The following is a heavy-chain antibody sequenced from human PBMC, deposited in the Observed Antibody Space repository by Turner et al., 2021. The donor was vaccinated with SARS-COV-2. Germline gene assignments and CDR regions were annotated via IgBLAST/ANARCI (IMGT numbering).Heavy chain of an antibody. Sequence: EVQLVESGGGLVKPGGSLRLSCAASGFTFSSYSMNWVRQAPGKGLGWVSCISSSSSYIYYADSVKGRFTISRDNAKNSLYLQMNSLRAEDTAVCYCARWDNYYDSSGYYPDAFDIWGQGTMVTVSS. CDR1: GFTFSSYS. CDR2: ISSSSSYI. J-gene: IGHJ3*02. V-gene: IGHV3-21*01. D-gene: IGHD3-22*01. CDR3: ARWDNYYDSSGYYPDAFDI.